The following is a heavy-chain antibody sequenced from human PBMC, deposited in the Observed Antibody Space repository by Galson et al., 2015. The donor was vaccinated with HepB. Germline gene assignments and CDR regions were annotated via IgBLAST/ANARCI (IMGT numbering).Heavy chain of an antibody. CDR1: GFTFSSYG. V-gene: IGHV3-33*01. J-gene: IGHJ3*02. CDR2: IWYDGSNK. D-gene: IGHD6-19*01. CDR3: ARDFRWLVLYAFDI. Sequence: SLRLSCAASGFTFSSYGMHWVRQAPGKGLEWVAVIWYDGSNKYYADSVKGRFTISRDNSKNTLYLQMNSLRAEDTAVYYCARDFRWLVLYAFDIWGQGTMVTVSS.